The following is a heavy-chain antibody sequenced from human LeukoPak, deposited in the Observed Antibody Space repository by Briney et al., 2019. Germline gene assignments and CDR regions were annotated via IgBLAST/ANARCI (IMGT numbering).Heavy chain of an antibody. CDR3: AMTAAGKFDN. V-gene: IGHV3-23*01. J-gene: IGHJ4*02. Sequence: PGGSLRPSCAASGFIFSTYGMSWVRQVPGKGLEWLSAITSTGGTTYYADSVRGRFTISRDNSKNTVYLQVNSLRAEDTAIFYCAMTAAGKFDNWGQGTLVTVSS. CDR1: GFIFSTYG. CDR2: ITSTGGTT. D-gene: IGHD6-13*01.